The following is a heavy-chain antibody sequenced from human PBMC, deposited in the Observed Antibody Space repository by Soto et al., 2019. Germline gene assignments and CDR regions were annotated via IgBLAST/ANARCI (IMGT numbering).Heavy chain of an antibody. CDR1: GFTFSSFV. CDR2: INPRGRTI. V-gene: IGHV3-48*03. D-gene: IGHD6-19*01. Sequence: GGSLRLSCVASGFTFSSFVMNWLRPAPGKGPEWIADINPRGRTISYADSVKGRFTISRDNAESSVYLQMGSLRGEDTAMYDSAGYSGWYSYNWCDPRGQGTLVTVAS. CDR3: AGYSGWYSYNWCDP. J-gene: IGHJ5*02.